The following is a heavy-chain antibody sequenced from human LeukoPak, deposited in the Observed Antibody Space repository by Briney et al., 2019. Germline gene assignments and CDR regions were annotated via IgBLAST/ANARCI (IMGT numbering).Heavy chain of an antibody. CDR1: GFTFSSYW. Sequence: GGSLRLSCAASGFTFSSYWMHWVRQAPGKGLVWVSRINTDGSSTSYADTVKGRFTISRDNSKNTLYLQMNSLRAEDTAVYYCARGGYSYGNDYWGQGTLVTVSS. J-gene: IGHJ4*02. V-gene: IGHV3-74*01. CDR2: INTDGSST. CDR3: ARGGYSYGNDY. D-gene: IGHD5-18*01.